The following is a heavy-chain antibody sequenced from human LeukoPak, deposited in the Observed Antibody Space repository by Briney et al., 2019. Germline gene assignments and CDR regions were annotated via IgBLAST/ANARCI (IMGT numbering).Heavy chain of an antibody. CDR3: ARSFDKYYGMDV. Sequence: SETLSLTCTVSGGSISSYYWSWIRQPPGKGLEWIGYIYYSGSTNYNPSLMSRVTISVDTSKNQFSLKLSSVTAADTAVYYCARSFDKYYGMDVWGQGTTVTVSS. J-gene: IGHJ6*02. V-gene: IGHV4-59*01. CDR2: IYYSGST. CDR1: GGSISSYY.